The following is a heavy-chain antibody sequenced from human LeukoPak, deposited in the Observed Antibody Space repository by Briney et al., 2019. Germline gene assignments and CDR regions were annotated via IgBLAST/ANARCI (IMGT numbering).Heavy chain of an antibody. CDR2: IYPGDSDT. CDR3: ARITKDYYGSSGYNEYYFDY. Sequence: GESLKISCKGSGYSFTSYWIGWVRQMPGKGLEWMGIIYPGDSDTRYSPSFQGQVTISADKSISTAYLQWSSLKASDTAMYYCARITKDYYGSSGYNEYYFDYWGQGTLVTVSS. D-gene: IGHD3-22*01. J-gene: IGHJ4*02. V-gene: IGHV5-51*01. CDR1: GYSFTSYW.